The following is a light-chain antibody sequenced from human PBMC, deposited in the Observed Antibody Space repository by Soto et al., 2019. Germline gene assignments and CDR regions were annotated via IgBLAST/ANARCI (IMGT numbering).Light chain of an antibody. CDR3: LQALQFPLT. CDR2: LGS. V-gene: IGKV2-28*01. J-gene: IGKJ3*01. Sequence: DIVMTQSPLSLPVTPGEPASISCRSSQSLLFGGYNYLDWYLQKPGQSPQLLVYLGSNRASGVPDRFSGSGSATNFTLMISTVVAEDVGVYYCLQALQFPLTFGPGTKVDIK. CDR1: QSLLFGGYNY.